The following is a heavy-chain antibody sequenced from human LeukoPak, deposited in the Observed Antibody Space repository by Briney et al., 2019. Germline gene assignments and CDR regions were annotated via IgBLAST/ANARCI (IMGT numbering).Heavy chain of an antibody. CDR3: ARGRGSNIYASAFDI. CDR1: GFTFSSYG. J-gene: IGHJ3*02. Sequence: PGGSLRLSCAASGFTFSSYGMHWVRQAPGKGLEWVALIWYEGNNKKYADSVKGRITISRDNSKNTLYLEMNSLRAEDTAVYYCARGRGSNIYASAFDIWGQGTMVTISS. V-gene: IGHV3-33*01. CDR2: IWYEGNNK. D-gene: IGHD2/OR15-2a*01.